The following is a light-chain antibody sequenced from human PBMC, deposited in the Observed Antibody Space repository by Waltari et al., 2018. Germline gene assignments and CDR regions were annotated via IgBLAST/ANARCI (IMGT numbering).Light chain of an antibody. Sequence: QSALTQPASVSGSPGQSITISCTGTSRDVGAYTYISWYQQNPGNVPKVMIFDVSNRPAGGSNRFSGSKSGNTASLTISGLQAEDEADYYCASYTSRNTLVFGSGTKVTIL. V-gene: IGLV2-14*03. CDR3: ASYTSRNTLV. CDR1: SRDVGAYTY. J-gene: IGLJ1*01. CDR2: DVS.